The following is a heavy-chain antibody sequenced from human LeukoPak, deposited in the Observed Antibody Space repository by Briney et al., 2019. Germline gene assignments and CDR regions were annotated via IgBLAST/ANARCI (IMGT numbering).Heavy chain of an antibody. CDR1: GGTFSSYA. Sequence: GASVKVSCKASGGTFSSYAISWVRQAPGQGLEWMGGIIPIFGTANYAQKFQGRVTITADESTSTAYMELSSLRSEDTAVYYCARVNGSGSYYLYYYYYMDVWGKGTTVTISS. CDR2: IIPIFGTA. CDR3: ARVNGSGSYYLYYYYYMDV. V-gene: IGHV1-69*13. J-gene: IGHJ6*03. D-gene: IGHD3-10*01.